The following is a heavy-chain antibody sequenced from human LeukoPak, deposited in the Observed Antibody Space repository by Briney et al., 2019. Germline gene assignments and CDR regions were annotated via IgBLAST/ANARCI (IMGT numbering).Heavy chain of an antibody. CDR3: ARVRSLSGWYYFDY. CDR1: GGSISSSSYY. V-gene: IGHV4-39*01. J-gene: IGHJ4*02. CDR2: IYYSGST. D-gene: IGHD6-19*01. Sequence: PSETLSLTCTVSGGSISSSSYYWGWIRQPPGKGLEWIGSIYYSGSTYYNPSLKSRVTISVDTSKNQFSLQLNSVTPEDTAVYYCARVRSLSGWYYFDYWGQGTLVTVSS.